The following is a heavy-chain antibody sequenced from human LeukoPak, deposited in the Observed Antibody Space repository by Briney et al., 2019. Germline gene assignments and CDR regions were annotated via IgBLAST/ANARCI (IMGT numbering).Heavy chain of an antibody. Sequence: GGSLRLSCAASGFTVSSNYMSWVRQAPGKGLEWAAVISNGGSTYYADSVKGRFTSSRDNSKTTLYLQMHSPRAEVTAVYYCARWAAAVDYWGQGTLVTVSS. V-gene: IGHV3-66*01. D-gene: IGHD6-13*01. CDR1: GFTVSSNY. J-gene: IGHJ4*02. CDR3: ARWAAAVDY. CDR2: ISNGGST.